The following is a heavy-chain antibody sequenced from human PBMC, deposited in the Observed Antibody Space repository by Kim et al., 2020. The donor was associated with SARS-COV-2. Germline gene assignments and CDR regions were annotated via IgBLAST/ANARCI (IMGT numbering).Heavy chain of an antibody. CDR2: IYTSGST. J-gene: IGHJ5*02. Sequence: SETLSLTCTVSGGSISSGSYYWSWIRQPAGKGLEWIGRIYTSGSTNYNPSLKSRVTISVDTSKNQFSLKLSSVTAADTAVYYCARDRARGYGWSLGFDPWGQGTLVTVSS. CDR1: GGSISSGSYY. CDR3: ARDRARGYGWSLGFDP. V-gene: IGHV4-61*02. D-gene: IGHD5-18*01.